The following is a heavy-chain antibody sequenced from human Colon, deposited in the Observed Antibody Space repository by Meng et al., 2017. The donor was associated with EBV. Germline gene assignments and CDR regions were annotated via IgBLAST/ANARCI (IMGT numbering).Heavy chain of an antibody. J-gene: IGHJ4*02. Sequence: EGQLVGSWGGLVKPGGSLRLSCTASGFTFTNAWMNWVRQAPGKGLEWVGRIRSQIDGRTTDYTAPVKGRFTISRDDSKTTLYLQMNRLKIEDSAVYYCTTDEGGSRFWGQGTLVTVSS. V-gene: IGHV3-15*01. CDR2: IRSQIDGRTT. D-gene: IGHD1-26*01. CDR1: GFTFTNAW. CDR3: TTDEGGSRF.